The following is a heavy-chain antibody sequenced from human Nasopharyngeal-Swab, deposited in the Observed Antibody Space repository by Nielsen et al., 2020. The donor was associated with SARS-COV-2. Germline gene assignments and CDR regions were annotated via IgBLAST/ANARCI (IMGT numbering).Heavy chain of an antibody. CDR3: ARDHCATTACRFDY. D-gene: IGHD1-26*01. CDR2: ISSSATTI. V-gene: IGHV3-48*02. Sequence: GGSLRLPCTASGFTFSSSGINWVRQAPGKGLEWVSYISSSATTISYADSVKGRFTISRDNAKNSLYLQMDSLRDEDTAVYYCARDHCATTACRFDYWGQGTLVTVSS. J-gene: IGHJ4*02. CDR1: GFTFSSSG.